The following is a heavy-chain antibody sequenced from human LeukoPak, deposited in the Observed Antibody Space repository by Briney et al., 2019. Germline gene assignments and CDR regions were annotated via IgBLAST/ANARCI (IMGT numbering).Heavy chain of an antibody. CDR3: TRAGYDYGDSGDF. CDR1: GYRFTAYY. CDR2: INPKNGVA. D-gene: IGHD4-17*01. Sequence: ASVKVSCKASGYRFTAYYIHWVRHAPGQGLEWLGCINPKNGVANYTQKFQGRVTMTTDTSITTGYMDVSRLKSDDTAVYFSTRAGYDYGDSGDFWGQGTLVTVSS. V-gene: IGHV1-2*02. J-gene: IGHJ4*02.